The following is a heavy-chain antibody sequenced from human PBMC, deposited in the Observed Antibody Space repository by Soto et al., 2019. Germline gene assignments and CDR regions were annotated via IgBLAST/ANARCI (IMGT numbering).Heavy chain of an antibody. CDR1: GYTFTAYY. CDR3: ARNIDYYYGPGSGNGHGF. D-gene: IGHD3-10*01. Sequence: QVQLVQSGAEVKEPGDSVRVSCEASGYTFTAYYIHWVRQAPGQGLEWMGWINPKFGDTTYAQDFQGRVSMTRDMSISTVYMELSRLTSVDTAIYYCARNIDYYYGPGSGNGHGFWGQGTTVTVFS. J-gene: IGHJ6*02. V-gene: IGHV1-2*02. CDR2: INPKFGDT.